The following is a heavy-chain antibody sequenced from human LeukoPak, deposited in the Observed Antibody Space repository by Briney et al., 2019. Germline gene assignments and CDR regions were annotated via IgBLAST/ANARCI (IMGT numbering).Heavy chain of an antibody. CDR2: IYSGGSA. V-gene: IGHV3-53*01. D-gene: IGHD2-2*01. J-gene: IGHJ6*03. CDR3: ARVSLLPATMGYYYYYYMDL. Sequence: PGGSLRLSCAASGFTFSSYGMHWVRQAPGKGLEWVSVIYSGGSAFYGHSVKGRFIVSRDSSKNTLYLQMISLRAEDTAVYYCARVSLLPATMGYYYYYYMDLWGKGTTVTVSS. CDR1: GFTFSSYG.